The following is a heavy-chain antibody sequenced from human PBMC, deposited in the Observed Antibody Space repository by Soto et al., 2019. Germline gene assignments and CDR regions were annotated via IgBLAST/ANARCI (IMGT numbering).Heavy chain of an antibody. V-gene: IGHV3-30*18. D-gene: IGHD2-2*01. Sequence: ESGGGVVQPGRSLRLSCAASGFTFSSYGMHWVRQAPGKGLEWVAVISYDGSNKYYADSVKGRFTISRDNSKNTLYLQMNSLRAEDTAVYYCAKEGQYQLLSRDWYFDLWGRGTLVTVSS. CDR1: GFTFSSYG. J-gene: IGHJ2*01. CDR2: ISYDGSNK. CDR3: AKEGQYQLLSRDWYFDL.